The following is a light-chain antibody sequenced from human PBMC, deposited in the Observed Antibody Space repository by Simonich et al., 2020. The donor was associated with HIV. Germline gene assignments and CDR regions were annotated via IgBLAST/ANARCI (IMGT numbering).Light chain of an antibody. V-gene: IGLV2-11*01. CDR1: SSDCGGYNY. CDR2: DVS. Sequence: SALTQPRSVSGSPGQSVTISCTGTSSDCGGYNYISWYQHHPGKVPKLIIFDVSKRPSGVSNRFSGSKSGNTASLTISGLQAEDEADYYCSSYTTSNTWVFGGGTKLTVL. CDR3: SSYTTSNTWV. J-gene: IGLJ3*02.